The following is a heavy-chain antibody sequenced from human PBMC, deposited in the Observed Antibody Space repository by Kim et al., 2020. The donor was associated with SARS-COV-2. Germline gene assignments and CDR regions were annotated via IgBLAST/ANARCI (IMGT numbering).Heavy chain of an antibody. D-gene: IGHD5-12*01. CDR3: ARGTGGYNY. CDR1: GGSFSGYY. J-gene: IGHJ4*02. Sequence: SETLSLTCAVYGGSFSGYYWSWIRQPPGKGLEWIGEINHSGSTNYNPSLKSRVTISVDTSKNQFSLKLSSVTAADTAVYYCARGTGGYNYWGQGTLVTVSS. CDR2: INHSGST. V-gene: IGHV4-34*01.